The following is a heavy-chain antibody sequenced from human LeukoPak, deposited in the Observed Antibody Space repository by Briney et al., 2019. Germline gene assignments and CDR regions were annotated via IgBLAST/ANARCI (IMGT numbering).Heavy chain of an antibody. Sequence: SETLSLTCTVSGGSISSSSYYWGWIRQPPGKGLEWIGSIYYSGSTYYNPSLKSRVTISVDTSKNQFSLKLSSVTAADTAVYYCARGDAPYYDYVWGSYRHYYFDYWGQGTLVTVSS. CDR3: ARGDAPYYDYVWGSYRHYYFDY. J-gene: IGHJ4*02. CDR1: GGSISSSSYY. V-gene: IGHV4-39*01. CDR2: IYYSGST. D-gene: IGHD3-16*02.